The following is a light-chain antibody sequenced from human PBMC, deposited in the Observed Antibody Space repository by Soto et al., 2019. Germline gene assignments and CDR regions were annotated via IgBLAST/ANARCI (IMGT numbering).Light chain of an antibody. CDR2: DAS. J-gene: IGKJ1*01. Sequence: DIQMTPSPSTLSASVEDRVTITCRASQSISSWLAWYQQKPGKAPKLLIYDASSLESGVPSRFSGSGSGTEFTLTISSLQPDDFATYYCQQYNSYSLTFGQGTKVDIK. CDR3: QQYNSYSLT. CDR1: QSISSW. V-gene: IGKV1-5*01.